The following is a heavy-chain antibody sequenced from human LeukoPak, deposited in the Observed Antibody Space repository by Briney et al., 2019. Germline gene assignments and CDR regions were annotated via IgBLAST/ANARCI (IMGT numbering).Heavy chain of an antibody. D-gene: IGHD2-15*01. J-gene: IGHJ3*01. V-gene: IGHV3-23*01. CDR2: ISSSGGST. Sequence: PGGSLRLSCAASGFTVSSNYMSWVRQAPGKGLDWISAISSSGGSTYYADSVNGRFTISRDNSKNTLYLQMNSLRAEDTAVFYCARACSGGGCYLAAFDVWGQGTMVTVSS. CDR1: GFTVSSNY. CDR3: ARACSGGGCYLAAFDV.